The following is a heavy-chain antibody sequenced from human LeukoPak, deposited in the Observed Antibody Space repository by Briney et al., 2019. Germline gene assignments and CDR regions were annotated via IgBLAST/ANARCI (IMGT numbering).Heavy chain of an antibody. CDR1: GGSFSGYY. CDR2: INHSGST. Sequence: SETLSLTCAVYGGSFSGYYWSWIRQPPGKGLEWIGEINHSGSTNYNPSLKGRVTISVDTSKNQFSLKLSSVTAADTAVYYCARMVLHFDYWGQGTLVTVSS. V-gene: IGHV4-34*01. J-gene: IGHJ4*02. CDR3: ARMVLHFDY. D-gene: IGHD3-10*01.